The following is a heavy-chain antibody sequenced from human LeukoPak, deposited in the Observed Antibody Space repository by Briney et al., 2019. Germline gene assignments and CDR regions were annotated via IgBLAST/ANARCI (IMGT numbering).Heavy chain of an antibody. CDR1: GGTFSSYA. V-gene: IGHV1-69*01. J-gene: IGHJ4*02. D-gene: IGHD6-19*01. Sequence: SVKVSCKASGGTFSSYAIGWVRQAPGQGLEWMGGIIPIFGTANYAQKFQGRVTITADESTSTAYMELSSLRSEDTAVYYCARVDRQWLVGNLDYWGQGTLVTVSS. CDR2: IIPIFGTA. CDR3: ARVDRQWLVGNLDY.